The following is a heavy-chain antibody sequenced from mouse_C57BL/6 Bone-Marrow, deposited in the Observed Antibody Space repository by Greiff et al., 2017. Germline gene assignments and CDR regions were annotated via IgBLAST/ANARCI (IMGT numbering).Heavy chain of an antibody. J-gene: IGHJ4*01. V-gene: IGHV1-82*01. CDR2: IYPGDGDT. CDR1: GYAFSSSW. D-gene: IGHD2-4*01. CDR3: ARRGGYYDYDGGYYYAMDY. Sequence: QVQLQQSGPELVKPGASVKISCKASGYAFSSSWMNWVKQRPGKGLEWIGRIYPGDGDTNYNGKFKGKATLTADKSSSTAYMQLSSLTSEDSAVYVCARRGGYYDYDGGYYYAMDYWGQGTSVTVSS.